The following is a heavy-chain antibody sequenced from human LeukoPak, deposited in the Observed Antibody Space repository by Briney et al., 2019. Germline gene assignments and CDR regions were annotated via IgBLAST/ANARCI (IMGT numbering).Heavy chain of an antibody. J-gene: IGHJ4*02. CDR2: INPNGGGT. CDR3: AGGITGGDY. D-gene: IGHD1-14*01. V-gene: IGHV1-2*06. CDR1: GYTFSDYY. Sequence: ASVKVSCKASGYTFSDYYIHWVRQAPGQGLEWVGRINPNGGGTNYAQKFQGRVTMTRDTSISTAYMELTSLRSDDTALYYCAGGITGGDYWGQGTLVTVSS.